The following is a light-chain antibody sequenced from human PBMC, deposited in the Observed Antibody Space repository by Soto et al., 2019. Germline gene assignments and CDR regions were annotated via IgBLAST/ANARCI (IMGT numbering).Light chain of an antibody. CDR2: DTS. V-gene: IGKV3-15*01. CDR3: QQYNNWPPT. J-gene: IGKJ5*01. CDR1: QSVSSN. Sequence: EIVITQSPSTLAVSPGERATLSCRASQSVSSNLDWYQQKPGQAPRLLIYDTSTRATGIPARFSGSGSGTEFTLTISSLQSEDFAVYYCQQYNNWPPTFGQGTRLEI.